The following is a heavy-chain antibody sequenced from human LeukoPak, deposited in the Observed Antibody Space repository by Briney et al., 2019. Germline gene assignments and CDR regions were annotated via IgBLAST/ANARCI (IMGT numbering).Heavy chain of an antibody. CDR2: ISGSGGST. J-gene: IGHJ3*02. V-gene: IGHV3-23*01. CDR1: GFTVSDNY. CDR3: AKDRANYYDSGTQNRPGAFDI. Sequence: PGGSLRLSCAASGFTVSDNYMTWVRRAPGKGLEWVSAISGSGGSTYYADSVKGRFTISRDNSKNTLYLQMNSLRAEDTAVYYCAKDRANYYDSGTQNRPGAFDIWGQGTMVTVSS. D-gene: IGHD3-22*01.